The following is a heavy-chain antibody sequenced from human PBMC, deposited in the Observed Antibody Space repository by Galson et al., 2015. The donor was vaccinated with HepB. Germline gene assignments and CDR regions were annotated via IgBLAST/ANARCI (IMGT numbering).Heavy chain of an antibody. CDR2: IDPSDSYT. J-gene: IGHJ4*02. CDR1: GYSFTSYW. Sequence: QSGAEVKKPGESLRISCKGSGYSFTSYWISWVRQMPGKGLEWMGRIDPSDSYTNYSPSFQGHVTISADKSISTAYLQWSSLKASDTAMYYCATLIPPNSYYYDRDYWGQGTLVTVSS. D-gene: IGHD3-22*01. CDR3: ATLIPPNSYYYDRDY. V-gene: IGHV5-10-1*01.